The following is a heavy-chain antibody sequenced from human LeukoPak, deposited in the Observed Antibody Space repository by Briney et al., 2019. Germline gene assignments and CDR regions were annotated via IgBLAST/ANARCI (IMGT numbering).Heavy chain of an antibody. V-gene: IGHV1-69*04. D-gene: IGHD1-1*01. J-gene: IGHJ4*02. Sequence: SVKVSCKASGGTFSSYAISWVRQAPGQGLEWMGRIIPILGIANYAQKFQGRVTITADKSTSTAYMELSSLRSEDTAMYYCARDWQLERPRGTSGWGQGTLVTVSS. CDR1: GGTFSSYA. CDR3: ARDWQLERPRGTSG. CDR2: IIPILGIA.